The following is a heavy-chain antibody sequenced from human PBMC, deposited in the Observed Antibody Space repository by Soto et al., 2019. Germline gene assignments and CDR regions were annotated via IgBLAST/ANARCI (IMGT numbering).Heavy chain of an antibody. Sequence: ASVEVSCKVSGYTLTELSMHWVRQAPGKGLEWMGGFDPEDGETIYAQKFQGRVTMTEDTSTDTAYMELSSLRSEDTAVYYCATDPNHGSGSYPSDYWGQGPLVTVSS. CDR1: GYTLTELS. D-gene: IGHD3-10*01. CDR3: ATDPNHGSGSYPSDY. CDR2: FDPEDGET. V-gene: IGHV1-24*01. J-gene: IGHJ4*02.